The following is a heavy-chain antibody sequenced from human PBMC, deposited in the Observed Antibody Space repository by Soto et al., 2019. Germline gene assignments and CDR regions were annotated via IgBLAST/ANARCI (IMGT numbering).Heavy chain of an antibody. CDR3: ARLRRSSRWFDP. V-gene: IGHV3-66*04. Sequence: GGSLRLSCAASGITVSTDYINWVRQPPGMGLEWLSIIYAGGTTYYADSARGRFTISRDNSKNTVYLQMSNLRVDDTAMYYCARLRRSSRWFDPWGQGTLVTVSS. D-gene: IGHD3-10*01. J-gene: IGHJ5*02. CDR2: IYAGGTT. CDR1: GITVSTDY.